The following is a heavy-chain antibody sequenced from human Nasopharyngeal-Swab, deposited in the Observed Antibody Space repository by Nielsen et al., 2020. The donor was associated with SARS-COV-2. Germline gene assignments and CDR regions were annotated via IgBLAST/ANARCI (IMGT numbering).Heavy chain of an antibody. CDR3: ARHLSHDYGDPETYYYFDY. V-gene: IGHV4-39*01. J-gene: IGHJ4*02. D-gene: IGHD4-17*01. CDR2: IYYSGST. Sequence: WIRQPPGKGLEWIGSIYYSGSTYYNPSLKSRVTISVDTSKNQFSLKLSSVTAADTAVYYCARHLSHDYGDPETYYYFDYWGREPWSPSPQ.